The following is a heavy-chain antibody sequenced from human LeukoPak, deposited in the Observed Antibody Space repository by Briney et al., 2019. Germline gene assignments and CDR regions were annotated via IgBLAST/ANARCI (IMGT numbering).Heavy chain of an antibody. J-gene: IGHJ6*03. CDR1: GFTFDDYA. D-gene: IGHD5-12*01. Sequence: PGGSLRLSCAASGFTFDDYAMHWVRQAPGKGLEWVSLISWDGGSTYYADSVKGRFTISRDNSKNSLYLQMNSLRAEDTALYYCAKGGMVATFRGYYYMDVWGKGTTVTVSS. CDR2: ISWDGGST. V-gene: IGHV3-43D*03. CDR3: AKGGMVATFRGYYYMDV.